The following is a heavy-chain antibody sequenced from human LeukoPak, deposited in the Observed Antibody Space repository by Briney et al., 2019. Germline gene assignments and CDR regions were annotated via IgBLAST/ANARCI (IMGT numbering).Heavy chain of an antibody. J-gene: IGHJ4*02. V-gene: IGHV3-23*01. CDR2: VNSNDRP. Sequence: GGSLRLPCAASGFNFSNYAMTWVRQAPGKGLEWVSTVNSNDRPYYADSVKGRFTISRDNSKNTLYLQMNTLRVEDTALYYCAKARAAVVEAAINYWGQGILVTVSP. D-gene: IGHD2-15*01. CDR1: GFNFSNYA. CDR3: AKARAAVVEAAINY.